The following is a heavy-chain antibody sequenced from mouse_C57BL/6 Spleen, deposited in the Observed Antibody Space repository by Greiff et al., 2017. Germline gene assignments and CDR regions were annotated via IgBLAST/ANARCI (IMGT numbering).Heavy chain of an antibody. J-gene: IGHJ3*01. CDR1: GYAFSSSW. D-gene: IGHD3-2*02. Sequence: VQLQQPGPELVKPGASVKISCKASGYAFSSSWMNWVKQRPGKGLEWIGRIYPGDGDTNYNGKFKGKATLTADKSSSTAYMQLSSLTSEDSAVYVCARESSSGYLFAYGGQGTLVTVSA. CDR2: IYPGDGDT. CDR3: ARESSSGYLFAY. V-gene: IGHV1-82*01.